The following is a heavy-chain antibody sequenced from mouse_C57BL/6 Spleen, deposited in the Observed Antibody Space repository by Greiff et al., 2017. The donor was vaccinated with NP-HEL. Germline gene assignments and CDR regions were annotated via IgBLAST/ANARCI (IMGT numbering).Heavy chain of an antibody. D-gene: IGHD1-1*01. J-gene: IGHJ3*01. Sequence: QVQLQQPGAELVKPGASVKMSCKASGYTFTSYWITWVKQRPGQGLEWIGDIYPGSGSTNYNEKFKSKATLTVDTSSSTAYMQLSSLTSEDSAVYYCARSRYYYGSSYEFAYWGQGTLVTVSA. V-gene: IGHV1-55*01. CDR1: GYTFTSYW. CDR2: IYPGSGST. CDR3: ARSRYYYGSSYEFAY.